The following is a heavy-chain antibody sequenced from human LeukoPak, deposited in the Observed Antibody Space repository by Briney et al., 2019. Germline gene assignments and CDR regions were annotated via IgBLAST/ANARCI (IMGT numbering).Heavy chain of an antibody. V-gene: IGHV3-66*01. CDR3: ARDVVEMATIAGSFDY. CDR1: GFTVSSNY. J-gene: IGHJ4*02. D-gene: IGHD5-24*01. Sequence: GGSLRLSCAASGFTVSSNYMSWVRQAPGKGLEWVSVIYSGGSTYYADSVKGRFTISRDNSKNTLYLKMNSLRAEDTAVYYCARDVVEMATIAGSFDYWGQGTLVTVSS. CDR2: IYSGGST.